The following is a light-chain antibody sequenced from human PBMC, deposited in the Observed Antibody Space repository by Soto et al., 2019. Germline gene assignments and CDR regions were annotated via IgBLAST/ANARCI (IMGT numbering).Light chain of an antibody. CDR1: QRVTANY. CDR2: DAS. CDR3: QQRSKWPLT. Sequence: EIVLTQSPVTLSLSPGERATLSCRASQRVTANYLAWYQQRPGQAPRLLIYDASKRATGIPARFSGSGSGTDFTLTISSLEPEEFAVDYCQQRSKWPLTFGPGTKVDIK. V-gene: IGKV3-11*01. J-gene: IGKJ3*01.